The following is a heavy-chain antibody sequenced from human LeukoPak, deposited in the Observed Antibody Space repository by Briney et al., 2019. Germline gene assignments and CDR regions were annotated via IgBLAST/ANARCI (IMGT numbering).Heavy chain of an antibody. CDR1: GFTFSSYS. D-gene: IGHD6-19*01. J-gene: IGHJ3*02. Sequence: GGSLRLSCAASGFTFSSYSMNWVCQTPGKGLEWVSSISATSSYIYYADSARGRFTISRDNAKNSLYLQMNSLRAEDTAVYYCARDKTEQWLVLEAFDIWGQGTVVTVSS. V-gene: IGHV3-21*01. CDR3: ARDKTEQWLVLEAFDI. CDR2: ISATSSYI.